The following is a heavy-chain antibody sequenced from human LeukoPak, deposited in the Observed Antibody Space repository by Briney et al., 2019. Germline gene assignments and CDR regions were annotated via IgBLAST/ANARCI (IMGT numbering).Heavy chain of an antibody. CDR1: GFTFSSYG. Sequence: PGRSLRLSCAASGFTFSSYGMHWVRQAPGKGLKWVAVIWYDGSNKYYADSVKGRFTISRDSSSKMVSLQMNSLGTEDTAVYYCVREGFYESGSLPTFYFDYWGQGTLVTVS. CDR3: VREGFYESGSLPTFYFDY. CDR2: IWYDGSNK. D-gene: IGHD3-10*01. V-gene: IGHV3-33*01. J-gene: IGHJ4*02.